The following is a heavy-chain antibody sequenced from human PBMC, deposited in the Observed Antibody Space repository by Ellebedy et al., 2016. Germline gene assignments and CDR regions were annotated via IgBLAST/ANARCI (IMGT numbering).Heavy chain of an antibody. V-gene: IGHV5-51*01. CDR3: ARITLVATIPQGYYYYYGMDV. J-gene: IGHJ6*02. Sequence: GESLKISXKGSGYSFTSHWIGWVRQMPGKGLEWMGIIYPRDSDTRYSPSFQGQVTISADKSISTAYLQWSSLKASDTAMYYCARITLVATIPQGYYYYYGMDVWGQGTTVTVSS. CDR2: IYPRDSDT. D-gene: IGHD5-12*01. CDR1: GYSFTSHW.